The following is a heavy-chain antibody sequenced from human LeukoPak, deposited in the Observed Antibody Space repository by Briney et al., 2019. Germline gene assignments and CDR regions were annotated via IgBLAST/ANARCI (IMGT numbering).Heavy chain of an antibody. CDR1: GFTFSNYA. J-gene: IGHJ4*02. CDR2: ASASGGST. CDR3: AKVLVVGRPAAPFDY. Sequence: SGGSLRLSCAASGFTFSNYAMTWVRQAPGKGLEWVSTASASGGSTYYADSVKGRFTISRDNSKNTLYLQMNSLRAEDTAVYYCAKVLVVGRPAAPFDYWGQGTLVTVSS. V-gene: IGHV3-23*01. D-gene: IGHD2-21*01.